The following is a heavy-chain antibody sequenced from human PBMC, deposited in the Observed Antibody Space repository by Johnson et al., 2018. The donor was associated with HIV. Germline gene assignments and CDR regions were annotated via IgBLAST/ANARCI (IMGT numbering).Heavy chain of an antibody. CDR1: GFTFDDYG. J-gene: IGHJ3*02. V-gene: IGHV3-20*04. CDR3: AGRLSGFDAFDI. CDR2: INWDGDRT. Sequence: VPLVESGRGVERPGGSLRLSCATSGFTFDDYGMSWVRQVPGKGLEWVSGINWDGDRTGYADSVKGRFTISRDNATTSLYLQMNSLRAVDTAVFYCAGRLSGFDAFDIWGQGTMVTVSS.